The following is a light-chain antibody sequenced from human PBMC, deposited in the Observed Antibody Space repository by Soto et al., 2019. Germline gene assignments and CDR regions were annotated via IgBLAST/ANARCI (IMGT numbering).Light chain of an antibody. Sequence: QSVLTQPPSASGTPGQRFTISFSVIISNIVANSFVNFYQQLPFTAPDVPIYNYNQLPSFFPYRFSVSNSGTSSYLSISLLXSEDEADYYGVSWDDSLNGFVFGTGTKVTVL. V-gene: IGLV1-44*01. CDR3: VSWDDSLNGFV. J-gene: IGLJ1*01. CDR2: NYN. CDR1: ISNIVANS.